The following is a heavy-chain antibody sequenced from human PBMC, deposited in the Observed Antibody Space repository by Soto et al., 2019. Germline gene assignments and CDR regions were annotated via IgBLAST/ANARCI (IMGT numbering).Heavy chain of an antibody. Sequence: EVQLVESGGGLVKPGGSLRLSCAASGFTFSNAWMSWVRQAPGKGLEWVGRIKSKTDGGTTDYAAPVKGRFTISRDDSKNTLYLQMNSLKTEDTAVYYCTGYCTNGVCLRKKEGEKVRFDPWGQGTLVTVSS. D-gene: IGHD2-8*01. J-gene: IGHJ5*02. V-gene: IGHV3-15*01. CDR2: IKSKTDGGTT. CDR1: GFTFSNAW. CDR3: TGYCTNGVCLRKKEGEKVRFDP.